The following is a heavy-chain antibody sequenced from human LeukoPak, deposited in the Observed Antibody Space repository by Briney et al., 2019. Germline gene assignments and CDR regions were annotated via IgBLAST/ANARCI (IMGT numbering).Heavy chain of an antibody. V-gene: IGHV3-30-3*01. J-gene: IGHJ4*02. D-gene: IGHD3-22*01. CDR2: ISYDGSNK. CDR3: ARDHGYDSSGYLDY. Sequence: GRSLRLSCAASGFTFSSYAMHWVRQAPGKGLEWVAVISYDGSNKYYADSVKGRFTISRDNSKNTLYLQMNSLRAEDTAVYYCARDHGYDSSGYLDYWGQRTLVTVSS. CDR1: GFTFSSYA.